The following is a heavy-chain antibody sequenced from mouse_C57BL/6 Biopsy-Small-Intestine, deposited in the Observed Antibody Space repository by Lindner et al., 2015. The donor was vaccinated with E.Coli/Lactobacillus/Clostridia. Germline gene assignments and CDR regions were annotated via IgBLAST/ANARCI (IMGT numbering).Heavy chain of an antibody. CDR2: INPYNDAT. CDR1: GYTFTNYV. D-gene: IGHD2-1*01. J-gene: IGHJ3*01. V-gene: IGHV1-14*01. Sequence: VQLQESGPELIKPGASVKMSCKASGYTFTNYVMHWVKQKPGQGLEWIGYINPYNDATNYNEKFKGEATLTSDKSSSTAYMELSSLTSEDSAVYYCALYYRNYVFAYWGQGTPVTVSA. CDR3: ALYYRNYVFAY.